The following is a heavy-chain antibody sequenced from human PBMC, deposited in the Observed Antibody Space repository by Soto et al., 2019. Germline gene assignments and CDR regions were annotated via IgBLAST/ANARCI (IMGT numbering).Heavy chain of an antibody. V-gene: IGHV1-2*04. CDR2: INPNSGGT. Sequence: ASVKVSCKASGYTFTGYYMHWVRQAPGQGLEWMGWINPNSGGTNYAQKFQGWVTMTRDTSISTAYMELSRLRSDDTAVYYCAREVSFSSSWRNYYGMDVWGQGTKVTVSS. CDR3: AREVSFSSSWRNYYGMDV. D-gene: IGHD6-13*01. CDR1: GYTFTGYY. J-gene: IGHJ6*02.